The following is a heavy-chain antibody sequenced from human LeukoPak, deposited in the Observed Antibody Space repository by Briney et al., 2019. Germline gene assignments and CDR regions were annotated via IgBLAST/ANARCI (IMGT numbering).Heavy chain of an antibody. D-gene: IGHD6-19*01. CDR2: ISGSSSHI. Sequence: PGGSLRLSCEASGFTFSDYYLGWIRQAPGKGLEWTSYISGSSSHINYADSVKGRFTISRDNAKKSVYLQMNSLRAEDTAVYYCARGSGWIGYFDLWGRGTLVTVSS. CDR1: GFTFSDYY. J-gene: IGHJ2*01. CDR3: ARGSGWIGYFDL. V-gene: IGHV3-11*03.